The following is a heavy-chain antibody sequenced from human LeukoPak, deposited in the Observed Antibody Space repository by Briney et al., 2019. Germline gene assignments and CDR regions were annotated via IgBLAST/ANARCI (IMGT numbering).Heavy chain of an antibody. CDR2: INHSGSA. Sequence: PSETLSLTCAVYGGSFSGYYWSWIRQPPGKGLEWIGEINHSGSANYNPSLKSRVTISVDTSKNQFSLKLSSVTAADTAVYYCASAHYYDSSGYAFDIWGQGTMVTVSS. V-gene: IGHV4-34*01. J-gene: IGHJ3*02. CDR3: ASAHYYDSSGYAFDI. D-gene: IGHD3-22*01. CDR1: GGSFSGYY.